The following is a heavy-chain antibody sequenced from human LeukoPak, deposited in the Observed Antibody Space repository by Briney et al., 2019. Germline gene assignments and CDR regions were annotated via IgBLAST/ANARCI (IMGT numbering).Heavy chain of an antibody. CDR3: ARYSQKPSTIASSDSRLDY. V-gene: IGHV3-7*01. D-gene: IGHD2-21*01. J-gene: IGHJ4*02. Sequence: PGGSLRLSCAASGFTFSTYWMSWVRQAPGKGLEWVANIKQDGSAKYYVDSVKGRFTTSRDNAKNSLYLQMNSLRAEDTAVYYCARYSQKPSTIASSDSRLDYWGQGTLVTVSS. CDR2: IKQDGSAK. CDR1: GFTFSTYW.